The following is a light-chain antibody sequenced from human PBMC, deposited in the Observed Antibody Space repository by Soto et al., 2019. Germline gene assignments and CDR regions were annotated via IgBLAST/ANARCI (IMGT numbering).Light chain of an antibody. Sequence: QSALTQPPSASGSPGQSVTISCTGTSSDVGGYKFVSWYQRLPGKAPKLMIYDVTRRPPGVPDRFSGSKSGNTASLTFSGLHAEDEGDYYCSASAGSNSLIFGGGTKLTVL. CDR1: SSDVGGYKF. CDR3: SASAGSNSLI. V-gene: IGLV2-8*01. CDR2: DVT. J-gene: IGLJ2*01.